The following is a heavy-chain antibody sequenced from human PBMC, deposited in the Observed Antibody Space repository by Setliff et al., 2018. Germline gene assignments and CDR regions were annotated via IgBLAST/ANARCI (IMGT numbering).Heavy chain of an antibody. D-gene: IGHD2-8*01. CDR3: SRLVRFCTRTSCQRLSGGEF. V-gene: IGHV1-18*01. J-gene: IGHJ4*02. CDR1: GYTFNDYG. CDR2: ISAYTGNT. Sequence: ASVKVSCKTSGYTFNDYGIAWVRQAPGQGLEWMGWISAYTGNTIYSPKFHGRVTLTTDTSTSTGYMELRSLGSDDTAVYYCSRLVRFCTRTSCQRLSGGEFWGQGTLVTVSS.